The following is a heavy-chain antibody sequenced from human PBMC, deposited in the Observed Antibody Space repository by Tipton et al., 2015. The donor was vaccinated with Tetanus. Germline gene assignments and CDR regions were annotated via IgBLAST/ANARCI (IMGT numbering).Heavy chain of an antibody. Sequence: QLVQSGAEVKKPGASVKVSCKASGYTFTGYYMHWARQAPGQGPEWMGWINPNSGGTNYAQKFQGGVTMTRDTSISTAYMELSRLRSDDTAVYYCARGVVGADNWFDPWGQGTLVTVSS. D-gene: IGHD1-26*01. CDR3: ARGVVGADNWFDP. V-gene: IGHV1-2*02. CDR2: INPNSGGT. CDR1: GYTFTGYY. J-gene: IGHJ5*02.